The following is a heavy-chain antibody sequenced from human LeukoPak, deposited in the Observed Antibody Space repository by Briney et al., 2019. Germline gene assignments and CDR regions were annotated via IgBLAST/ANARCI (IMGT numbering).Heavy chain of an antibody. CDR2: IHSSGNT. Sequence: SETLSLTCTVSGGSISSYYWSWIRIRQPAGKGLEWIGRIHSSGNTNYNPSLKGRVTMSVDTSKNQFSLSLTSVTAAHTAVYYCARMTAHWYFDLWGRGTLVSVPS. CDR1: GGSISSYY. J-gene: IGHJ2*01. D-gene: IGHD2-21*02. CDR3: ARMTAHWYFDL. V-gene: IGHV4-4*07.